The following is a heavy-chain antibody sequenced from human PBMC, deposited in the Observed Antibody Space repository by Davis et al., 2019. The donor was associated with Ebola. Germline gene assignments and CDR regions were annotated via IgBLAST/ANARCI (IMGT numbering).Heavy chain of an antibody. V-gene: IGHV4-39*01. J-gene: IGHJ4*02. D-gene: IGHD1-14*01. Sequence: SETLSLTCTVSGGSVNSGSYYWGWVRQPPGKGLEWIGSIYYSGSTYYNPSLKSRATISVDTSNNQFSLKLTSVTAADTALYYCARQGGPETILDSWGRGRLVTVSS. CDR2: IYYSGST. CDR1: GGSVNSGSYY. CDR3: ARQGGPETILDS.